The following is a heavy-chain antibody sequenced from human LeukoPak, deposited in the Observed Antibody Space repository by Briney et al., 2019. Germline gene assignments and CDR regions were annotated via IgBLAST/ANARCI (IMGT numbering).Heavy chain of an antibody. CDR2: ISGSGGST. Sequence: GGSLRLSCAASGFTFSSYAMSWARQAPGKGLEWVSAISGSGGSTYYADSVKGRFTISRDNSKNTLYLQMNSLRAEDTAVYYCAKGPRAAMVTLFDYWGQGTLVTVSS. CDR3: AKGPRAAMVTLFDY. J-gene: IGHJ4*02. D-gene: IGHD5-18*01. CDR1: GFTFSSYA. V-gene: IGHV3-23*01.